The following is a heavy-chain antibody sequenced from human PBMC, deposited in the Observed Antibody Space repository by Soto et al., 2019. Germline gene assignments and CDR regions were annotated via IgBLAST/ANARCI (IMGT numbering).Heavy chain of an antibody. Sequence: SETLSLTCTVSGGSVSSGSYYWSWIRQPPGKGLEWIGYTYYSGSTNYNPSLKSRVTISVDTSKNQFSLKLSSVTAADTAVYYCARVSSSWLRYFDYWGQGTLVTVSS. J-gene: IGHJ4*02. D-gene: IGHD6-13*01. CDR1: GGSVSSGSYY. V-gene: IGHV4-61*01. CDR3: ARVSSSWLRYFDY. CDR2: TYYSGST.